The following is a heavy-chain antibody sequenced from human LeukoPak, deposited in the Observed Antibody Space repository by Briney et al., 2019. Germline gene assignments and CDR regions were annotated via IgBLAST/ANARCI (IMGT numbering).Heavy chain of an antibody. CDR3: ARVQGYYGMDV. J-gene: IGHJ6*02. CDR1: GFTFSDYH. Sequence: GGSLRLSCAASGFTFSDYHMSWIRQASGKGLEWVSYISSSGGTISYADSVKGRFTISRDNAKKSLYLQMNSLRAEDTAVYYCARVQGYYGMDVWGQGTTVTVSS. V-gene: IGHV3-11*04. CDR2: ISSSGGTI.